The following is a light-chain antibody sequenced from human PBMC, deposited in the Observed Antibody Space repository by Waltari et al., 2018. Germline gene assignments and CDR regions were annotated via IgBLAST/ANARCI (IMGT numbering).Light chain of an antibody. J-gene: IGLJ1*01. CDR1: SSDVGGYKF. CDR2: DVN. CDR3: SSYTTTAAGV. V-gene: IGLV2-14*03. Sequence: QSALTQPASVSGSAGQSITISCTGSSSDVGGYKFVSWYQQHPRKAPNLIIFDVNNRPSGVSDRFSGSKSGNTASLTISGLQTEDEADYYCSSYTTTAAGVFGTGTRVTVL.